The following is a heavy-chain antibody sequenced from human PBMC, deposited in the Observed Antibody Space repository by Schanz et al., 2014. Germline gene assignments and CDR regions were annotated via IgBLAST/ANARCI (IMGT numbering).Heavy chain of an antibody. J-gene: IGHJ4*02. CDR1: GFTFSSYG. CDR2: IGSSSTYI. D-gene: IGHD2-21*01. Sequence: EVQLVESGGGLVQPGGSLRLSCAASGFTFSSYGRHWVRQAPGKGLVWISSIGSSSTYIFYSDSVKGRFTISRDNAKNSLYLQMHSLRAEDTAVYYCARGRSLGWCDYWGQGTLVTVSS. V-gene: IGHV3-21*01. CDR3: ARGRSLGWCDY.